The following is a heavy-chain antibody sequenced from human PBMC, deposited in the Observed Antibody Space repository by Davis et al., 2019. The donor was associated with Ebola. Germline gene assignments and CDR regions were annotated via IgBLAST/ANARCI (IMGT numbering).Heavy chain of an antibody. D-gene: IGHD3-3*01. CDR1: GGSISSGGYS. Sequence: PSETLSLTCAVSGGSISSGGYSWSWIRQPPGKGLEWIGYIYHSGSTYYNPSLKSRVTISVDRSKNQFSLKLSSVTAADTAVYYCARDYDFWSGNLDVWGKGTTVTVSS. CDR3: ARDYDFWSGNLDV. CDR2: IYHSGST. J-gene: IGHJ6*04. V-gene: IGHV4-30-2*01.